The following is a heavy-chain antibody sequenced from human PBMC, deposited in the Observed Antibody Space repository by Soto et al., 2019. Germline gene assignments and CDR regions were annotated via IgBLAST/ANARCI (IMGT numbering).Heavy chain of an antibody. Sequence: QVQLVESGGGVVQPGRSLRLSCAASGFTFSSYGMHWVRQAPGKGLEWVAVISYDGSNKYYADSVKGRFTISRDNSKNTLYLQTNNLRPDDMAVYYCAKDRGYSSGWYDYFDYWGQGTLVTVSS. CDR2: ISYDGSNK. V-gene: IGHV3-30*18. CDR3: AKDRGYSSGWYDYFDY. CDR1: GFTFSSYG. D-gene: IGHD6-19*01. J-gene: IGHJ4*02.